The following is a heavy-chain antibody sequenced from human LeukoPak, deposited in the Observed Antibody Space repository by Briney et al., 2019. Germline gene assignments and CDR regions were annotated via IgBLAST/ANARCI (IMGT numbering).Heavy chain of an antibody. CDR3: AREARILLWFGGRNYFDY. Sequence: PGGSLRLSCAASGFTFSDYYMSWIRQAPGKGLEWVSYISSSGSTIYYADSVKGRFTISRDNAKNSLYLQMNSLRAEDTAVYYCAREARILLWFGGRNYFDYWGQGTLVTVSS. J-gene: IGHJ4*02. CDR1: GFTFSDYY. CDR2: ISSSGSTI. D-gene: IGHD3-10*01. V-gene: IGHV3-11*01.